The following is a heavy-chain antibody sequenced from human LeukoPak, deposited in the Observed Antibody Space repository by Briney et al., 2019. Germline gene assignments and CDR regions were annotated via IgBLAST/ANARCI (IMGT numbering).Heavy chain of an antibody. CDR1: GGSISSYY. V-gene: IGHV4-4*09. J-gene: IGHJ4*02. D-gene: IGHD3-3*01. Sequence: SETLSLTCTVSGGSISSYYWSWIRQPPGKGLEWIGYIYTSGSTNYNPSLKSRVNISVETSKNQFSLKRSSVTAADTAVYYCAGGYYDFWSGRFDYWGQGTLVTVSS. CDR3: AGGYYDFWSGRFDY. CDR2: IYTSGST.